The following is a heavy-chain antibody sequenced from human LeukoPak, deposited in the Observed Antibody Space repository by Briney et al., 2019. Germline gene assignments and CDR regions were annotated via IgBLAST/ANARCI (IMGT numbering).Heavy chain of an antibody. CDR3: VIVVVVAATPEWFDP. CDR1: GFTFSSYE. D-gene: IGHD2-15*01. J-gene: IGHJ5*02. CDR2: ISSSGSTI. V-gene: IGHV3-48*03. Sequence: GGSLRLSCAASGFTFSSYEMNWVRQAPGKGLEWVSYISSSGSTIYYADSVKGRFTISRDNAKNSLYLQMNSLRAEDTAVYYCVIVVVVAATPEWFDPWGQGTLVTVSS.